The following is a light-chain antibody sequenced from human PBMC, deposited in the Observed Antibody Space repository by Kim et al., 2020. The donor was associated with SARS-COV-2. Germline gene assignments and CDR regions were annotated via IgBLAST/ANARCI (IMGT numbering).Light chain of an antibody. CDR3: QVWDSSSDHPV. CDR2: YDS. Sequence: APGKTAMMTWEGNNIESKSVHWYQQKPGQAPVLVIYYDSDRPSGIPERFSGSNSGNTATLTISRVEAGDEADYYCQVWDSSSDHPVFGGGTQLTVL. V-gene: IGLV3-21*04. J-gene: IGLJ3*02. CDR1: NIESKS.